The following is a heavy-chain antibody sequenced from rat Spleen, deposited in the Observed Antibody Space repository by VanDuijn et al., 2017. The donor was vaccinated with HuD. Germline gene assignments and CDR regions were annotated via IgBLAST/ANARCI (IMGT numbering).Heavy chain of an antibody. J-gene: IGHJ4*01. V-gene: IGHV5S13*01. D-gene: IGHD1-6*01. CDR3: TRAIYTTDYYYAKGYYVMDA. Sequence: EVQLVESGGGLVQPGRSLKLSCAASGFTFNNYGMAWVRQTPTKGLEWVASISTAGGNTYYRDSVKGRFTISRDKAKSTLYLQMNSLRSEDTATYYCTRAIYTTDYYYAKGYYVMDAWGQGASVTVSS. CDR2: ISTAGGNT. CDR1: GFTFNNYG.